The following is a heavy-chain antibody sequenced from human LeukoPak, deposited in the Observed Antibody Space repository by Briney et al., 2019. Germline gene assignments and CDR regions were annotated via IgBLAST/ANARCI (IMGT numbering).Heavy chain of an antibody. Sequence: GRSLRLSCTAPGFTFSSYAIHWIRQAPGKGLEWVALVWHDGSNKYYADSVKGRFTISRDNSKNTVYLQMNSLRAEDTAVYYCAKDRAAAGIWFAYYYGMDVWGQGTTVTVSS. CDR3: AKDRAAAGIWFAYYYGMDV. V-gene: IGHV3-33*06. CDR2: VWHDGSNK. J-gene: IGHJ6*02. D-gene: IGHD6-13*01. CDR1: GFTFSSYA.